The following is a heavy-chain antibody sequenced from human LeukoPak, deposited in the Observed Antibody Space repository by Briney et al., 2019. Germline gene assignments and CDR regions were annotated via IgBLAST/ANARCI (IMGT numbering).Heavy chain of an antibody. CDR3: AILARVDAFDI. J-gene: IGHJ3*02. V-gene: IGHV3-30*04. CDR1: GFTFSSYA. Sequence: GRSLRLSCAASGFTFSSYAMHWFRQAPGKGLEWVAIISYDGSNKYYAESVKGRFTISRDNSKNTLYLQMNSLRAEDTAVYYCAILARVDAFDIWGQGTRVTVSS. CDR2: ISYDGSNK.